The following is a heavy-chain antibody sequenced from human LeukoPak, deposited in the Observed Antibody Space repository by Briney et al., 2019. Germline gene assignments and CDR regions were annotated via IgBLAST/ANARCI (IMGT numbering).Heavy chain of an antibody. CDR3: AKALSGTAAAGGFDP. CDR1: GFTFDDYA. Sequence: PGRSLRLSCAASGFTFDDYAMHWVRQAPGKGLEWVSGISWNSGSIGYADSVKGRFTISRDNAKNSLYLQMNSLRAEDMALYYCAKALSGTAAAGGFDPWGQGTLVTVSS. D-gene: IGHD6-13*01. CDR2: ISWNSGSI. J-gene: IGHJ5*02. V-gene: IGHV3-9*03.